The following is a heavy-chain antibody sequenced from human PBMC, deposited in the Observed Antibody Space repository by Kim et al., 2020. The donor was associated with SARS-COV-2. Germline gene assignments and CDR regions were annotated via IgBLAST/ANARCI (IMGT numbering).Heavy chain of an antibody. CDR3: AQTYYYGSGGYYMIDY. V-gene: IGHV4-38-2*02. CDR1: GYSISSGYY. J-gene: IGHJ4*01. Sequence: SETLSLTCTVSGYSISSGYYWGWIRQPPGKGLEWIGSIYHSGSTYYNPSLKSRVTISVDTSKNQFSLKLSSVTAADTAVYYCAQTYYYGSGGYYMIDYWG. D-gene: IGHD3-10*01. CDR2: IYHSGST.